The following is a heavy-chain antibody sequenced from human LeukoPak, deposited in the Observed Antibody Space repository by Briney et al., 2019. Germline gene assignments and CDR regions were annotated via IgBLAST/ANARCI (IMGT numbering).Heavy chain of an antibody. CDR2: INPTGSST. CDR1: GYIFTSYY. D-gene: IGHD2-8*02. V-gene: IGHV1-46*01. Sequence: ASVKVSCKASGYIFTSYYMHWVRQAPGQGLEWMGLINPTGSSTNYAQKFRGRVTMTRDTSTSTVYMELSSLRSEDTAVYYCAREESGGYFDYWGQGTLVTVSS. CDR3: AREESGGYFDY. J-gene: IGHJ4*02.